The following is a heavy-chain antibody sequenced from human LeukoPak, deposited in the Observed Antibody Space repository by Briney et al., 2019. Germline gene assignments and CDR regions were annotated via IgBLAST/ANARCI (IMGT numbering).Heavy chain of an antibody. V-gene: IGHV4-4*07. CDR1: GGSISSYY. CDR2: IYTSGST. D-gene: IGHD3-10*01. CDR3: ARERYYYGSGSPDY. Sequence: PSETLSLTCTVSGGSISSYYWSWIRQPAGKGLEWIGRIYTSGSTNYNPSLKSRVTMSVDTSKNQISLKLSSVTAADTAVYYCARERYYYGSGSPDYWGQGTLVTVSS. J-gene: IGHJ4*02.